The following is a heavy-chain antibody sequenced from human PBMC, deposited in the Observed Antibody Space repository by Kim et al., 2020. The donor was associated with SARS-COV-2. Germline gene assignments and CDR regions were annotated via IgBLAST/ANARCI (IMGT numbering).Heavy chain of an antibody. CDR1: GFTFSSDA. CDR2: SSGNGGST. D-gene: IGHD1-1*01. V-gene: IGHV3-23*01. CDR3: GGSPHSAFPVLDI. J-gene: IGHJ3*02. Sequence: WGSLRLSCAASGFTFSSDAMSWVRHAPGKGLEWVSASSGNGGSTYYADSVRGRFTISRDNSKNTLYLQMNSLKAEDTAVYYCGGSPHSAFPVLDIWGQGT.